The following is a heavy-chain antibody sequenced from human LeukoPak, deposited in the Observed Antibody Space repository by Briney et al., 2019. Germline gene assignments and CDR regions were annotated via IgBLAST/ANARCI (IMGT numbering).Heavy chain of an antibody. CDR1: GYTFTGYY. CDR2: INPNSGGT. V-gene: IGHV1-2*02. J-gene: IGHJ4*02. Sequence: ASVKVSCKASGYTFTGYYMHWVRQAPGQGLEWMGWINPNSGGTNYAQKFQGRVTMTRDTSIGTAYMELSRLRSDDTAVYYCARARSIAARKSLDYWGQGTLVTVSS. D-gene: IGHD6-6*01. CDR3: ARARSIAARKSLDY.